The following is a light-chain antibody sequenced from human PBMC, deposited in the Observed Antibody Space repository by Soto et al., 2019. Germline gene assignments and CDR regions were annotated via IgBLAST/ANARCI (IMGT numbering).Light chain of an antibody. CDR1: QSVSSSY. CDR3: QQYNNWPYT. Sequence: EIVLTQSPGTLSLSPGERATLSCRASQSVSSSYLAWYQQKPGQAPRLLIYGASSRATGIPDRFSASGSGTDFTLTISRLEPEDFAVYYCQQYNNWPYTFGQGTNLEIK. CDR2: GAS. J-gene: IGKJ2*01. V-gene: IGKV3-20*01.